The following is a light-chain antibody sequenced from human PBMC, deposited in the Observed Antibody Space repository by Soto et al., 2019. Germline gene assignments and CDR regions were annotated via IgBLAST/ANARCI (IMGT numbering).Light chain of an antibody. CDR1: GGSIASNY. Sequence: FMLTQPHSVSESPGKTVIISCTRSGGSIASNYVQWYQQRPGRAPTTVIYEDNHRPSGVPDRFSGSIDTSSNSASLSISGLKTEDEADYYCQSYDSNTAVFGGGTKLTVL. V-gene: IGLV6-57*03. J-gene: IGLJ3*02. CDR2: EDN. CDR3: QSYDSNTAV.